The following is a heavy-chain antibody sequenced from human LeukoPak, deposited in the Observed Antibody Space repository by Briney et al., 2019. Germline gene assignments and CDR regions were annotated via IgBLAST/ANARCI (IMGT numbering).Heavy chain of an antibody. J-gene: IGHJ3*02. V-gene: IGHV1-69*13. CDR1: GGTFSSYA. CDR3: ARELVVVTKGAFDI. CDR2: IIPIFGTA. D-gene: IGHD2-21*02. Sequence: SVKVSCKASGGTFSSYAISWVRQAPGQGLEWMGGIIPIFGTANYAQKFQGRVTITADESTSTAYMELSSLRSEDTAVYYCARELVVVTKGAFDIWGQGTMVTVSS.